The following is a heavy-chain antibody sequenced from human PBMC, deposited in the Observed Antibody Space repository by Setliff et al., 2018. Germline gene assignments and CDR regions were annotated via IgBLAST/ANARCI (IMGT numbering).Heavy chain of an antibody. V-gene: IGHV4-4*08. CDR1: GGSIRSYY. Sequence: KTSETLSLTCTVSGGSIRSYYWSWIRQPQGKGLEWIGYIYTSGRTNYNPSLKSRVTISVDTSKNQFTLKVSSVTAADTAVYYCARDPPYCSSTSCRGAFDIWGQGTMVTVSS. CDR2: IYTSGRT. J-gene: IGHJ3*02. D-gene: IGHD2-2*01. CDR3: ARDPPYCSSTSCRGAFDI.